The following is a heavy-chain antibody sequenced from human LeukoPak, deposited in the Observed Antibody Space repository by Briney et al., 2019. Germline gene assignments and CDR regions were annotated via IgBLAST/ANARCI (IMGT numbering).Heavy chain of an antibody. CDR3: ASDYVVDY. J-gene: IGHJ4*02. CDR2: IKEDGSEK. V-gene: IGHV3-7*01. D-gene: IGHD3-16*01. Sequence: GGSLRLSCAASGFTFSSYWMTWVRQAPGKGPEWVANIKEDGSEKYSVDSVKGRFTISRDNAKNSLYLQMNSLSAEDTAVYYCASDYVVDYWGQGTLVTVSS. CDR1: GFTFSSYW.